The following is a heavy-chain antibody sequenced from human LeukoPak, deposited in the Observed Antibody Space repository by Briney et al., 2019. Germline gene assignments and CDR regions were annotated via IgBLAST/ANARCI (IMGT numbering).Heavy chain of an antibody. CDR3: ARATVTTDYYYGMDV. Sequence: GGSLRLSCAASGFPFNAYWMTWVRQAPGKGLEWVANMRQDGDTKYYVDSVKGRFTISRDNSKNTLYLQMNSLRAEDTAVYYCARATVTTDYYYGMDVWGQGTTVTVSS. J-gene: IGHJ6*02. D-gene: IGHD4-17*01. CDR1: GFPFNAYW. V-gene: IGHV3-7*03. CDR2: MRQDGDTK.